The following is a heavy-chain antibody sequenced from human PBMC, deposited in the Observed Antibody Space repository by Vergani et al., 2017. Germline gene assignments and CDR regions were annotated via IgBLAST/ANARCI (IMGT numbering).Heavy chain of an antibody. J-gene: IGHJ5*02. CDR3: ARGIVVVTAIPEWFDP. Sequence: QVQLQQWGAGLLKPSETLSLTCTVSGGSISSGSYYWSWIRQPAGKGLEWIGRIYTSGSTNYNPSLKSRVTISVDTSKNQFSLKLSSVTAADTAVYYCARGIVVVTAIPEWFDPWGQGTLVTVSS. CDR1: GGSISSGSYY. CDR2: IYTSGST. D-gene: IGHD2-21*02. V-gene: IGHV4-61*02.